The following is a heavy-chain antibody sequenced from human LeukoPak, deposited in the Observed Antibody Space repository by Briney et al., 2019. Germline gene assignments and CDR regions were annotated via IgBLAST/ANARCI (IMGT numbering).Heavy chain of an antibody. Sequence: GGSLRLSCAASGFTFSTYAMHWVRQAPGKGLEWVSAISGSGGSTYYADSVKGRFTISRDNSKNTLYLQMNSLRAEDTAVYYCAKDQWLHWFDPWGQGTLVTVSS. J-gene: IGHJ5*02. CDR2: ISGSGGST. V-gene: IGHV3-23*01. CDR3: AKDQWLHWFDP. D-gene: IGHD6-19*01. CDR1: GFTFSTYA.